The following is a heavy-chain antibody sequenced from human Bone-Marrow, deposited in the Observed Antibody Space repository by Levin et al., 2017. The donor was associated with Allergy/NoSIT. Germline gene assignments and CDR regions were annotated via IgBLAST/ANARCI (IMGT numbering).Heavy chain of an antibody. V-gene: IGHV1-2*02. CDR3: ARGEGYIVVVVASTVTHAWFGP. D-gene: IGHD2-15*01. J-gene: IGHJ5*02. Sequence: PGESLKISCKTSGFNFNAYYIHWVRQAPGQGLEWVGWINPKTGATNYTEKFRSRVTMTRDTSLSTVYMELSSLRSDDAAVYYCARGEGYIVVVVASTVTHAWFGPWGQGTRVAVSS. CDR2: INPKTGAT. CDR1: GFNFNAYY.